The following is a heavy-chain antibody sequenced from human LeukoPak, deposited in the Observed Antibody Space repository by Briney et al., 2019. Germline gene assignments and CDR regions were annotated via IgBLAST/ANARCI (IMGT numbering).Heavy chain of an antibody. V-gene: IGHV1-2*02. D-gene: IGHD6-6*01. J-gene: IGHJ4*02. CDR2: INPNSGGT. Sequence: GASVKVSCKASGYTFIGYYMHWVRQAPGQGLEWMGWINPNSGGTNYAQKFQGRVTMTRDTSISTAYMELSRLRSDDTAAYYCARDLEQLVPLFDYWGQGTLVTVSS. CDR1: GYTFIGYY. CDR3: ARDLEQLVPLFDY.